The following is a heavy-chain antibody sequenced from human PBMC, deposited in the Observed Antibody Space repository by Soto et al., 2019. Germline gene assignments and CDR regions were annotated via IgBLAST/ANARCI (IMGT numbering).Heavy chain of an antibody. Sequence: QVQLVESGGGVVQPGRSLRLSCAASGFTFDSYGMHWVRQAPGKGLEWVAVISSDGNNKYYADSVKGRFSIYRDNFNNILYLQMSSLRVEDTAVYYCVKDLLQNTVTMCGSWGQGTLVTLSS. V-gene: IGHV3-30*18. CDR1: GFTFDSYG. CDR2: ISSDGNNK. CDR3: VKDLLQNTVTMCGS. D-gene: IGHD4-17*01. J-gene: IGHJ5*02.